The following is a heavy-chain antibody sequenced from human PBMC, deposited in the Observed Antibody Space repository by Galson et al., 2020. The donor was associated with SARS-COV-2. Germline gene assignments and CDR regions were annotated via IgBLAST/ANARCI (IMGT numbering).Heavy chain of an antibody. V-gene: IGHV1-18*01. Sequence: ASVKVSCKASNYTFINYGINWVRQAPGQGLEWMGCITPYNAHTNYAQDFQGRVTMTTDTFTTTAYLELRSLRSEDTALYFCARESTVPEGGWCFDTWGQWTMVSVSS. CDR3: ARESTVPEGGWCFDT. CDR1: NYTFINYG. J-gene: IGHJ3*02. D-gene: IGHD2-2*01. CDR2: ITPYNAHT.